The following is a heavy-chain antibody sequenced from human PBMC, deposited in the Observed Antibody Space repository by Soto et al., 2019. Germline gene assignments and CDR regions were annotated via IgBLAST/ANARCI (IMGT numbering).Heavy chain of an antibody. V-gene: IGHV3-15*01. Sequence: PGGSLRLSCAASGFTFRNAWMIWVRQAPGKGLEWVGRIKSEIDGGTTDYAMSVKGGFTISRDDSKNTLFLQMNSLKPEDTALYYCTTEGNENSGYHVCHSDHWAQGTLVTVSS. CDR2: IKSEIDGGTT. J-gene: IGHJ4*02. CDR1: GFTFRNAW. CDR3: TTEGNENSGYHVCHSDH. D-gene: IGHD5-12*01.